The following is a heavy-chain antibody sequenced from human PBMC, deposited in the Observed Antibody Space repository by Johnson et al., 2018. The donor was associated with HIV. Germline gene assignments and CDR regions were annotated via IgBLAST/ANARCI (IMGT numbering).Heavy chain of an antibody. D-gene: IGHD3-10*01. V-gene: IGHV3-23*04. Sequence: VQLVESGGGLVQPGGSLRLSCAASGFIFSTFELSWVRQAPGKGLEWVSGITRTGDWSDSADSVQGRFTVSRDNSKNTLYLQMNSLRAEDTAVYYCARDPRHGGDAFDIWGQGTMVTVSS. J-gene: IGHJ3*02. CDR2: ITRTGDWS. CDR3: ARDPRHGGDAFDI. CDR1: GFIFSTFE.